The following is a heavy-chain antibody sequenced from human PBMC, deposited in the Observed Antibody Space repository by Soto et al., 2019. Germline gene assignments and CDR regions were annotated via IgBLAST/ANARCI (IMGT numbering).Heavy chain of an antibody. CDR2: IDPSDSYT. J-gene: IGHJ4*02. CDR1: GYPFTSYW. Sequence: GESLKISCKGSGYPFTSYWISWVRQMPGKGLEWMGRIDPSDSYTYYSPSLQGHITISADKSINTAYLQWSSLKPSDTAMYYCARRSGFGYYGSGSYYDDYWGQGTLVTVSS. V-gene: IGHV5-10-1*01. D-gene: IGHD3-10*01. CDR3: ARRSGFGYYGSGSYYDDY.